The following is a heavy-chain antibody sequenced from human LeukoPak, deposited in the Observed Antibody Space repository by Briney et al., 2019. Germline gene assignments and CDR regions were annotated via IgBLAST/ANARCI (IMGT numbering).Heavy chain of an antibody. J-gene: IGHJ6*02. Sequence: ASVKVSCKASGYAFTGYYMHWVRQAPGQGLEWMGWINPNSGGTNYAQKFQGWVTMTRDTSISTAYMELSRLRSDDTAVYYCARGETTTPFYYYYGMDVWGQGTTVTVSS. CDR3: ARGETTTPFYYYYGMDV. V-gene: IGHV1-2*04. CDR2: INPNSGGT. CDR1: GYAFTGYY. D-gene: IGHD4-17*01.